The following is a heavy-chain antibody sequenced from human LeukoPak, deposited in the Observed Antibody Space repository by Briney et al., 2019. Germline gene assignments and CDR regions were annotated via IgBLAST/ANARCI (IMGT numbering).Heavy chain of an antibody. CDR3: ARTRSGRAAHLYFDY. J-gene: IGHJ4*02. Sequence: SETLSLTCTVSGGSISSYYWSWIRQPAGKGLEWIGRIYTSGSTNYNPSLKSRVTMSVDTSKNQFSLKLSSATAADTAVYYCARTRSGRAAHLYFDYWGQGTLVTVSS. CDR1: GGSISSYY. V-gene: IGHV4-4*07. CDR2: IYTSGST. D-gene: IGHD2-15*01.